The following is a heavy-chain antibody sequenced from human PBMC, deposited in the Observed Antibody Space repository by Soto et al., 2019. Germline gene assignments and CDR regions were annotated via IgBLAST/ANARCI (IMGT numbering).Heavy chain of an antibody. CDR2: INHSGST. V-gene: IGHV4-34*01. J-gene: IGHJ4*02. Sequence: QVQLQQWGAGLLKPSETLSLTCAVYGGSFSGYYWSWIRQPPGKGLEWIGEINHSGSTNYNPSLKGRVTISVDTSKNQFSLKLSSVTAADTAVYYCARGFLRVVVPAAMGPRYFDYWGQGTLVTVSS. CDR1: GGSFSGYY. D-gene: IGHD2-2*01. CDR3: ARGFLRVVVPAAMGPRYFDY.